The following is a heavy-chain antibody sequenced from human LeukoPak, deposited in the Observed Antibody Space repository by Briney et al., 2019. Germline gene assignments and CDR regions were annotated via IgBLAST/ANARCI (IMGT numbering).Heavy chain of an antibody. CDR3: AQVMGCSSTSCYNDYYYYYGMDV. CDR2: ISWNSGTI. CDR1: GFTFDDYA. D-gene: IGHD2-2*02. V-gene: IGHV3-9*01. J-gene: IGHJ6*02. Sequence: SVGTLSLSCAVSGFTFDDYAMRWVRQAPGKGLEWVSGISWNSGTIGYADSVKGRFTISRDNAKNSLYLQMNSLRAEATALYYCAQVMGCSSTSCYNDYYYYYGMDVWGQGTTVTVSS.